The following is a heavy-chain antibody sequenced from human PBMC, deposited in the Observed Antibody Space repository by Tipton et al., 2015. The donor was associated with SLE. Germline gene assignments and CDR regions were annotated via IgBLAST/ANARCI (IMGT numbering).Heavy chain of an antibody. D-gene: IGHD1-1*01. CDR3: ATAPGGTTHYFDY. CDR2: ISSGSTI. CDR1: GFTFSSYS. Sequence: SLRLSCAASGFTFSSYSMNWVRQAPGKGLEWVSYISSGSTIYYADSVKGRFTISRDNAKNSLYLQMNSLRAEDTAVYYCATAPGGTTHYFDYWGQGTLVTVSS. V-gene: IGHV3-48*04. J-gene: IGHJ4*02.